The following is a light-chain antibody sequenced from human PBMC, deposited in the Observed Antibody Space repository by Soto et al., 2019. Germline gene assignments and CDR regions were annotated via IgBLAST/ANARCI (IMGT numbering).Light chain of an antibody. J-gene: IGLJ1*01. CDR2: EVS. CDR1: SSDVGGYNY. V-gene: IGLV2-8*01. CDR3: SSYAGSNLGV. Sequence: QSVLAQPASVSGSPGQSITISCTGTSSDVGGYNYVSWYQQHPGKAPKLMIYEVSKRPSGVPDRLSGSKSGNTASLTVSGLQAEDEADYYCSSYAGSNLGVFGTGTKGTVL.